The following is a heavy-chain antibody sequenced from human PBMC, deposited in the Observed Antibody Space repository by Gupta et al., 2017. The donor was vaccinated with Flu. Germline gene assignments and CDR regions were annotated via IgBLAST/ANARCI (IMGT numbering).Heavy chain of an antibody. CDR3: ANQPSDVVPAAIGSYWFDP. CDR2: IIPIFGTA. Sequence: QVQLVQSGAEVKKPGSSVKVSCKASGGTFSSYAISWVRQAPGQGLEWMGGIIPIFGTANYAQKFQGRVTITADESTSTAYMELSSLRSEDTAVYYCANQPSDVVPAAIGSYWFDPWGQGTLVTVSS. CDR1: GGTFSSYA. J-gene: IGHJ5*02. D-gene: IGHD2-2*01. V-gene: IGHV1-69*01.